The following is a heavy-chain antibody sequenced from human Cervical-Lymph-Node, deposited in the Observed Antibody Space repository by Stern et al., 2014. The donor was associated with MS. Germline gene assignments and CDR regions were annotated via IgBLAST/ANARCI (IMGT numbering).Heavy chain of an antibody. V-gene: IGHV1-2*06. D-gene: IGHD6-6*01. CDR3: AKDLEGWAESEY. J-gene: IGHJ4*02. CDR2: INPNSGAT. CDR1: GYSFTDYY. Sequence: QVQLMQSGAEVKKPGASVKVSCKASGYSFTDYYMHWVRQAPGQGLEWLGRINPNSGATSYAQKFRGRVTMTRDTSISTAYMELSRLGSDDTAVYYCAKDLEGWAESEYWGQGTLVTVSS.